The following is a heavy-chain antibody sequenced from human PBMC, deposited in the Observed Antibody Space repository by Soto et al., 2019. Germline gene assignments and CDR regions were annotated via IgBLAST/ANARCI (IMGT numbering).Heavy chain of an antibody. CDR2: ISGSGGDT. D-gene: IGHD3-3*01. J-gene: IGHJ2*01. Sequence: EVQLLESGGGLVQPGGSLRLSCVVSGFTFSNYGMNWVRQAPGKGLEWVSGISGSGGDTYYVDSVRGRFTISRDNSKNTLYLQMDSLRAEDTAVYYCAKDMDAFWSGYYLRGYFDLWGRGPLVTVS. V-gene: IGHV3-23*01. CDR3: AKDMDAFWSGYYLRGYFDL. CDR1: GFTFSNYG.